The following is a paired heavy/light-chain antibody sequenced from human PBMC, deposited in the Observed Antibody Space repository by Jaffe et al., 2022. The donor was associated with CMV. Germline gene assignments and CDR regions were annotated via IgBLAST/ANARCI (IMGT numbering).Light chain of an antibody. V-gene: IGKV3-15*01. CDR3: QQYNNWPPG. CDR2: GAS. J-gene: IGKJ3*01. Sequence: EIVMTQSPATLSVSPGERATLSCRASQSVSSNLAWYQQKPGQAPRLLIYGASTRATGIPARFSGSGSGTEFTLTISSLQSEDFAVYYCQQYNNWPPGFGPGTKVDIK. CDR1: QSVSSN.
Heavy chain of an antibody. J-gene: IGHJ2*01. CDR3: ARDPGSCGGDCEPLNWYFDL. D-gene: IGHD2-21*02. Sequence: EVQLVESGGGLVKPGGSLRLSCAASGFTFSSYSMNWVRQAPGKGLEWVSSISSSSSYIYYADSVKGRFTISRDNAKNSLYLQMNSLRAEDTAVYYCARDPGSCGGDCEPLNWYFDLWGRGTLVTVSS. CDR1: GFTFSSYS. V-gene: IGHV3-21*01. CDR2: ISSSSSYI.